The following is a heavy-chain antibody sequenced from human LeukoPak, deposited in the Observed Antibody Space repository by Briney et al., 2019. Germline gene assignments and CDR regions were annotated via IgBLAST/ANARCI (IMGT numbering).Heavy chain of an antibody. CDR1: GGSISSYY. D-gene: IGHD6-19*01. CDR2: IYYSGST. CDR3: ARSYSSGLEFGY. Sequence: PSETLSLTCTVSGGSISSYYWSWIRQPPGKGLEWIGYIYYSGSTNYNSSLKSRVAISVDTSKNQFSLKLSSVTAADTAVYYCARSYSSGLEFGYWGQGTLVTVSS. J-gene: IGHJ4*02. V-gene: IGHV4-59*01.